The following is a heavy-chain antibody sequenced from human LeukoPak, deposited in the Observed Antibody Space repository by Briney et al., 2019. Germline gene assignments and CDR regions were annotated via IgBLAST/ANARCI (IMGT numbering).Heavy chain of an antibody. J-gene: IGHJ6*03. D-gene: IGHD6-6*01. CDR3: SKGPRSSPLFYYMDV. CDR2: ISYEGTNK. CDR1: GFTFEDYG. V-gene: IGHV3-30*18. Sequence: GRSLRLSCAASGFTFEDYGVHWVRQAPGKGLEWVAVISYEGTNKYYADSVKGRFTISRDNSKNTLYLQMNSLRVEDTAVYYCSKGPRSSPLFYYMDVWGNGTTVIVSS.